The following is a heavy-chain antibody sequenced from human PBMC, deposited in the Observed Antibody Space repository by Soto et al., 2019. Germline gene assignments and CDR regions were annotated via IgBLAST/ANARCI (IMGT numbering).Heavy chain of an antibody. CDR3: ARFVRIVVVPAATSAY. V-gene: IGHV4-39*01. J-gene: IGHJ4*02. CDR2: IYYSGST. Sequence: SETLPLTCTVSGGSIISSSYYWGLIRQPPGKGLEWIGSIYYSGSTYYNPSLKSRVTISVDTSKNQFSLKLSSVTAADTAVYYCARFVRIVVVPAATSAYWGKGTLVTLSS. D-gene: IGHD2-2*01. CDR1: GGSIISSSYY.